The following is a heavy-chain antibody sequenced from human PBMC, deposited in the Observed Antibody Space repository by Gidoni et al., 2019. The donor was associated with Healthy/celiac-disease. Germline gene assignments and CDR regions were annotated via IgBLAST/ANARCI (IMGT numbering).Heavy chain of an antibody. CDR1: GFTFSSYS. CDR2: ISSSSSYI. CDR3: AREGLPDKPARVGSGSYYHYYYGMDV. V-gene: IGHV3-21*01. D-gene: IGHD3-10*01. J-gene: IGHJ6*02. Sequence: EVQLVESGGGLVKPGGSLRLSCAASGFTFSSYSMNWVRQAPGKGLEWVSSISSSSSYIHYADSVKGRFTISRDNAKNSLYLQMNSLRAEDTAVYYCAREGLPDKPARVGSGSYYHYYYGMDVWGQGTTVTVSS.